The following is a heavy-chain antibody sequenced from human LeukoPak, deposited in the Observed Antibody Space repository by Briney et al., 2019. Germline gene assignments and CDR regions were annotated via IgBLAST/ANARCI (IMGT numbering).Heavy chain of an antibody. CDR3: ARGGSYWERNYYYYYMDV. CDR1: GVTFSSYW. D-gene: IGHD1-26*01. Sequence: GWSLRLSCAAAGVTFSSYWMSWVRQATGKGQEWVANIKQDGSEIYYVDSVKGRFTISRDNAKNSLYLQMNSLRAEDTAVYYCARGGSYWERNYYYYYMDVWGKGTTVTVSS. CDR2: IKQDGSEI. J-gene: IGHJ6*03. V-gene: IGHV3-7*01.